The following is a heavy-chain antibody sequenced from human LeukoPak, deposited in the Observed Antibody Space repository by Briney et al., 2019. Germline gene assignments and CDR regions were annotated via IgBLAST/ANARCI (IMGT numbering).Heavy chain of an antibody. J-gene: IGHJ5*02. CDR2: IYHSGST. V-gene: IGHV4-38-2*02. D-gene: IGHD3-10*01. CDR3: ARDNKRVGRGLDMVRGPLGFDP. CDR1: GYVISSGYY. Sequence: SSETLSLTCTVSGYVISSGYYWGWIRQPPGKGLEWIGSIYHSGSTYYNPSLKSRVTISVDTSKNQFSLKLSSVTAADTAVYYCARDNKRVGRGLDMVRGPLGFDPWGQGTLVTVSS.